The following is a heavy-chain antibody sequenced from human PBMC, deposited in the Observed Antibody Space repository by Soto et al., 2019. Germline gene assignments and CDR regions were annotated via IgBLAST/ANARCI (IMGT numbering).Heavy chain of an antibody. J-gene: IGHJ4*02. CDR1: GGTFSSYR. CDR2: IVPIYRTA. D-gene: IGHD6-13*01. V-gene: IGHV1-69*13. Sequence: SVKVSCKASGGTFSSYRINWVRQAPGQGLEWVGGIVPIYRTADYAQKFQGRVTITADESARTSYMELRSLKSQDTAVYYCVRGSGAKLSSSWGQGTMVTVS. CDR3: VRGSGAKLSSS.